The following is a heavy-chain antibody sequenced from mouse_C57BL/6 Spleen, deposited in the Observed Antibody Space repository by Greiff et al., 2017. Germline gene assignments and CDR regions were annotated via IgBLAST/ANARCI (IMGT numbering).Heavy chain of an antibody. CDR1: GFTFSSYT. V-gene: IGHV5-9*01. D-gene: IGHD2-3*01. CDR3: ARIYDGYSYFDY. J-gene: IGHJ2*01. CDR2: ISGGGGNT. Sequence: EVMLVESGGGLVKPGGSLKLSCAASGFTFSSYTMSWVRQTPEKRLEWVATISGGGGNTYYPDSVKGRFTISRDNAKNTRYLQMSSLRSEDTALYYCARIYDGYSYFDYWGQGTTLTVSS.